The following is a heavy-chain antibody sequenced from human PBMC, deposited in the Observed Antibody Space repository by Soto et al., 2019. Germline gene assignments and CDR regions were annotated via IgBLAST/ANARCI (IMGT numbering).Heavy chain of an antibody. CDR1: GYSFTSYW. CDR3: ARGYCTTNIWDPWFDP. Sequence: RGESLKISCTGVGYSFTSYWIGWVRQMPGKGLEWMGIIYPGDSDTRYSPSFQGQVTISADKSISTVYLQWSSLKASYTAMYYCARGYCTTNIWDPWFDPWGQGTLVTVSS. D-gene: IGHD2-8*01. J-gene: IGHJ5*02. CDR2: IYPGDSDT. V-gene: IGHV5-51*01.